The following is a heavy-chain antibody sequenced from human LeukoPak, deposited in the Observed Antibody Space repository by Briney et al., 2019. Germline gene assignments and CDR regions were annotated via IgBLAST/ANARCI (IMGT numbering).Heavy chain of an antibody. CDR2: IYPGDSDT. CDR1: GSTFTSYW. CDR3: ARHSSSWYYFDY. D-gene: IGHD6-13*01. Sequence: EESLKISCQGSGSTFTSYWIAWVRQLPGKGLEWMGIIYPGDSDTKYSPSFQGQVTISADSSISTAYLQWSSLEASDTAMYYCARHSSSWYYFDYWGQGTLVTVSS. V-gene: IGHV5-51*01. J-gene: IGHJ4*02.